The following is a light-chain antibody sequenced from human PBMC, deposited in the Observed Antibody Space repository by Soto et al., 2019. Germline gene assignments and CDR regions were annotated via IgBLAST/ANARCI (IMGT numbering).Light chain of an antibody. Sequence: EIVLTQSPGTLSLSPGERATLSCRASQSVSSSYLAWYQQKPGQAPRLLIYGASSSATGIPDRFSGSGSGTDFTLTISRLEPEDFAVYYCQQDGSSPAFGQGKRLAIK. J-gene: IGKJ5*01. CDR3: QQDGSSPA. V-gene: IGKV3-20*01. CDR2: GAS. CDR1: QSVSSSY.